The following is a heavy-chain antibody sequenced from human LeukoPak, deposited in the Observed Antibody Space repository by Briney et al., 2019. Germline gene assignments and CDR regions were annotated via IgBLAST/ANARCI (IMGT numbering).Heavy chain of an antibody. V-gene: IGHV1-69*05. D-gene: IGHD3-22*01. Sequence: SVKVSCKASGGTFSSYAISWVRQAPGQGLEWMGGIIPIFGTANYAQKFQGRVTIITDESTSTAYMELSSLRSEDTAVYYCAATNDSSGYYYWRFDYWGQGTLVTVSS. CDR1: GGTFSSYA. J-gene: IGHJ4*02. CDR3: AATNDSSGYYYWRFDY. CDR2: IIPIFGTA.